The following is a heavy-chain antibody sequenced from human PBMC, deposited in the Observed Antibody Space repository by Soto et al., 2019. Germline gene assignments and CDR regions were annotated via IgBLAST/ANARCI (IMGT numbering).Heavy chain of an antibody. V-gene: IGHV1-18*01. CDR1: GYTFISYG. CDR2: ISGYNGNT. Sequence: QVQLVQSGAEVKKPGASVKVSCKASGYTFISYGISWVRQAPGQGLEGMGWISGYNGNTKYAQKLQGRVTMTTDTSTSTAYMERRSLRADDTAVYYCERDLGAQIVDYWGQGTLVTVSS. D-gene: IGHD1-26*01. J-gene: IGHJ4*02. CDR3: ERDLGAQIVDY.